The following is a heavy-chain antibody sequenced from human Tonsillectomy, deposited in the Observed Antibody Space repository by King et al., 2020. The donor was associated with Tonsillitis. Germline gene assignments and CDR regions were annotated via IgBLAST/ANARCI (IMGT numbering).Heavy chain of an antibody. CDR2: IYYSGST. D-gene: IGHD3-3*01. CDR1: GGSISSGGYY. J-gene: IGHJ6*02. CDR3: VRGSPDYEFSRYYYGMDV. Sequence: VQLQESGPGLVKPSQTLSLSCTVSGGSISSGGYYWSWIRQHPGKGLEWIGYIYYSGSTYYNPSLKSRVTISVDTSKNQFSLKLSSVTAADTAVYYCVRGSPDYEFSRYYYGMDVWGQGTTVTVSS. V-gene: IGHV4-31*03.